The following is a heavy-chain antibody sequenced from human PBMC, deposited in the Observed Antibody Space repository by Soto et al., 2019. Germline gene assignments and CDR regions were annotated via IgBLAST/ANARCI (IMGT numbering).Heavy chain of an antibody. J-gene: IGHJ4*02. V-gene: IGHV4-59*01. D-gene: IGHD5-12*01. CDR3: ARAYGGYADY. CDR2: IYYSGST. Sequence: SETLSLTCTVSGGSISSYYWSWIRQPPGKGLEWIGYIYYSGSTNYNPSLKSRVTISVDTSKNQLSLKLSSVTAADTAVYYCARAYGGYADYWGQGALVTVS. CDR1: GGSISSYY.